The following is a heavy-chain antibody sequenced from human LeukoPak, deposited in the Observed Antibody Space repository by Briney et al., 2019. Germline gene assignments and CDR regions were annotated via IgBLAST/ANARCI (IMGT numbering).Heavy chain of an antibody. D-gene: IGHD4-17*01. CDR2: IWYDGSDK. CDR3: ARAGYGDYYFDY. Sequence: GGSLRLSCAASGFTFSSYGMHWVRQAPGKGLEWVAVIWYDGSDKYYADSVKGRFTISRDNSKNTLYLQMNSLRAEDTAVYYCARAGYGDYYFDYWGQGTLVTVSS. V-gene: IGHV3-33*01. J-gene: IGHJ4*02. CDR1: GFTFSSYG.